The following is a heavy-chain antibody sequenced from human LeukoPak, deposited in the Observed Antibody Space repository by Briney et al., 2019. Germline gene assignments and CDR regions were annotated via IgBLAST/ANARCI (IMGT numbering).Heavy chain of an antibody. D-gene: IGHD2-15*01. CDR3: AKAVAASWYYFDY. CDR1: GFTFSSYA. J-gene: IGHJ4*02. CDR2: IYSGGST. Sequence: GGSLRLSCAASGFTFSSYAMSWVRQAPGKGLEWVSIIYSGGSTYYADSVKGRFTISRDNSKNTLYLQMNTLRTEDTAVYYCAKAVAASWYYFDYWGQGTLVTVSS. V-gene: IGHV3-53*01.